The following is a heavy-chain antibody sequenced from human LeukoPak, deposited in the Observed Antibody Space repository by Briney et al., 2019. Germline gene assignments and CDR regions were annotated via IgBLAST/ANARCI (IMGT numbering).Heavy chain of an antibody. CDR1: GYIFTNYG. CDR2: ISAYNGKT. J-gene: IGHJ1*01. V-gene: IGHV1-18*01. CDR3: ARDDYGDYVSYFLH. D-gene: IGHD4-17*01. Sequence: ASVKVSCKASGYIFTNYGISWVRQAPGQGPEWMGWISAYNGKTNYAQKVQGRVTMTTETSTRPAYMELRSLRSDDTAVYYCARDDYGDYVSYFLHWGQGTLVIVSS.